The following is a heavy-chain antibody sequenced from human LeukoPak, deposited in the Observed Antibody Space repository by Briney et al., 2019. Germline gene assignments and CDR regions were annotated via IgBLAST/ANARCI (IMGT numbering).Heavy chain of an antibody. D-gene: IGHD6-19*01. J-gene: IGHJ6*02. CDR1: GFTFSSYA. CDR2: ISYDGSNK. Sequence: PGGSLRLSCAASGFTFSSYAMHWVRKAPGKGLEWVAVISYDGSNKYYADSVKGRFTISRDNSKNTLYLQMNSLRAEDTAVYYCARVGSSGWYGRDYYYYYGMDVWGQGTTVTVSS. V-gene: IGHV3-30*04. CDR3: ARVGSSGWYGRDYYYYYGMDV.